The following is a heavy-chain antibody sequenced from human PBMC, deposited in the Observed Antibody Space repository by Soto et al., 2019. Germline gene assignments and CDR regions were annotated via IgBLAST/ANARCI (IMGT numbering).Heavy chain of an antibody. CDR1: GFTVSSNY. CDR3: ARGQPYRKKHPRAFDI. J-gene: IGHJ3*02. V-gene: IGHV3-53*01. CDR2: IYSGGST. Sequence: PGGSLRLSCAASGFTVSSNYMSWVRQAPGKGLEWVSVIYSGGSTYYADSVKGRFTISRDNSKNTLYLQMNSLRAEDTAVYYCARGQPYRKKHPRAFDIWGQGTMVTVSS.